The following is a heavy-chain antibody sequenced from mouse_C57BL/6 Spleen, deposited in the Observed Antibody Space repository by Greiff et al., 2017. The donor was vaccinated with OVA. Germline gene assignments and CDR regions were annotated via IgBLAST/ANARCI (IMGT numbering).Heavy chain of an antibody. CDR1: GFSLTSYG. J-gene: IGHJ4*01. V-gene: IGHV2-6*01. CDR2: IWGVGST. D-gene: IGHD2-14*01. CDR3: ASRDDAYAMDY. Sequence: VQLQESGPGLVAPSQSLSITCTVSGFSLTSYGVDWVRQSPGKGLEWLGVIWGVGSTNYNSALKSRLSISKDNSKRQVFLKMNSLQTDDTAMYYCASRDDAYAMDYWGQGTSVTVSS.